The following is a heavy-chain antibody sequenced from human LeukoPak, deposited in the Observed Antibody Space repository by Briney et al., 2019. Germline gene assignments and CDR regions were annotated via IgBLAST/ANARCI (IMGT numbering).Heavy chain of an antibody. CDR3: ARRNWNYENWLDP. J-gene: IGHJ5*02. Sequence: SETLSLTRTVPGGSISSSAYYWGWIRQPPGKGLEWIGSIYYTGNTYYNPSLKSRVTISVDTSNNQFFLKLTSVAAADTAVYYCARRNWNYENWLDPWGQGTLVTVSS. CDR2: IYYTGNT. D-gene: IGHD1-7*01. V-gene: IGHV4-39*01. CDR1: GGSISSSAYY.